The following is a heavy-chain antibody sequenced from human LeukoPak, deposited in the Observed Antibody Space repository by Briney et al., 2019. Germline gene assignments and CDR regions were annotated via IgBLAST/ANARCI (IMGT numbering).Heavy chain of an antibody. CDR2: IYHSGST. D-gene: IGHD5-18*01. Sequence: PSETLSLTCAVSGYSISSGYYWGWIRQPPGKGLEWIGSIYHSGSTYYNPSLKSRVTISVDTSKNQFSLKLSSVTAADTAVYYCARGGCSYGFWRYYFDYWGQGTLVTVSS. J-gene: IGHJ4*02. V-gene: IGHV4-38-2*01. CDR1: GYSISSGYY. CDR3: ARGGCSYGFWRYYFDY.